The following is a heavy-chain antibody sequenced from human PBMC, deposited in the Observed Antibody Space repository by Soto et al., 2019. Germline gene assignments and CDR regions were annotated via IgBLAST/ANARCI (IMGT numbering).Heavy chain of an antibody. D-gene: IGHD1-26*01. Sequence: PGGSLRLSCAASGFSFSNYEMNWVRQAPGKGLEWVAYISSGGDTIHYADSVRGRFTVSRDNARNSLSLQMNTLRVEDTALYYCARDRGGGCYWGQGTLVSVSS. CDR1: GFSFSNYE. J-gene: IGHJ4*02. CDR2: ISSGGDTI. CDR3: ARDRGGGCY. V-gene: IGHV3-48*03.